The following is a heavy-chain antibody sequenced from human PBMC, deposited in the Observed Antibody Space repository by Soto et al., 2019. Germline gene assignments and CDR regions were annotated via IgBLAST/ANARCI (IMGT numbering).Heavy chain of an antibody. D-gene: IGHD2-21*02. CDR1: GYTFTSYS. V-gene: IGHV1-46*01. CDR3: ARAPCGGDCDYSGYFQH. Sequence: QVHLVQSGAEVKKPGASVTVSCKASGYTFTSYSIHWLRQAPGQGLEWMGIINPSGGSTTYTQKFQGRVTMTRDTSTSTVYMDLSSLRSEDTAVYYCARAPCGGDCDYSGYFQHWGQGTLVTVSS. CDR2: INPSGGST. J-gene: IGHJ1*01.